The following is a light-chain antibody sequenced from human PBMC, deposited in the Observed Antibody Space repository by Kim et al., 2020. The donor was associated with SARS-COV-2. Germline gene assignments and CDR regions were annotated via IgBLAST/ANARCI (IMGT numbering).Light chain of an antibody. V-gene: IGLV3-19*01. CDR3: NSRDSSGNHWV. CDR2: GKN. J-gene: IGLJ3*02. CDR1: SLRSYY. Sequence: SELTQDPAVSAALGQTVRITCQGDSLRSYYASWYQQKPGHAPVLVIYGKNNRPSGLPDRFSGSSSGNTASLTITGAQAEDEADYYCNSRDSSGNHWVFGGGTQLTVL.